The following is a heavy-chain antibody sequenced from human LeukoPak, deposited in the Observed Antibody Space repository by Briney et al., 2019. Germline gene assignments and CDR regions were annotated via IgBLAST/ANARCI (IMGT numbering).Heavy chain of an antibody. Sequence: GGSLRLSCAASGFTFSSYSMNWVRQAPGKGLEWVSSISSSSSYIYYADSVKGRFTISRDNAKNSLYLQMNSLRAEDTAVYYCARDVCGSGSYYNEFCLHNFDYWGQGTLVTVSS. D-gene: IGHD3-10*01. CDR2: ISSSSSYI. CDR1: GFTFSSYS. J-gene: IGHJ4*02. V-gene: IGHV3-21*01. CDR3: ARDVCGSGSYYNEFCLHNFDY.